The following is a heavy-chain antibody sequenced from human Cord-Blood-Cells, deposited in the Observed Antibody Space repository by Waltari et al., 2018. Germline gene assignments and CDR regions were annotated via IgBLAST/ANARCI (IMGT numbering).Heavy chain of an antibody. CDR1: GFTFSSYG. V-gene: IGHV3-30*02. D-gene: IGHD2-2*01. CDR3: AKDFGLCSSTSCYLSAFDI. CDR2: IRYDGSNK. Sequence: QVQLVESGGGVVQPGGSLRLSCAESGFTFSSYGMQWVRQAPGKGLEWVAFIRYDGSNKYYADSVKGRFTISRDNSKNTLYLQMNSLRAEDTAVYYCAKDFGLCSSTSCYLSAFDIWGQGTMVTVSS. J-gene: IGHJ3*02.